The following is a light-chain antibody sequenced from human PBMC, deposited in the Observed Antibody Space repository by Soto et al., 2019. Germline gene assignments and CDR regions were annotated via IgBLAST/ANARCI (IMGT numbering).Light chain of an antibody. CDR1: SSSLGSNT. CDR2: SYN. CDR3: AAWDDSVNVQL. V-gene: IGLV1-44*01. Sequence: QSVLTQPLSASGTPGQRVTSSCSGSSSSLGSNTVNWYQQLPGTAPKPLIYSYNQRPSGVPDRFSGSKSGTSASLAISGLQSEDEADYYCAAWDDSVNVQLFGGGTKLTVL. J-gene: IGLJ2*01.